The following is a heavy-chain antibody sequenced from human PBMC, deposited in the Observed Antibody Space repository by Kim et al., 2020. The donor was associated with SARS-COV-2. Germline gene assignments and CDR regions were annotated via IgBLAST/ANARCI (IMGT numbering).Heavy chain of an antibody. J-gene: IGHJ3*02. V-gene: IGHV3-23*01. CDR3: AKDYVLLWFGESNAFDI. Sequence: VKGRFTISRDNSKNTLYLQMNSLRAEDTAVYYCAKDYVLLWFGESNAFDIWGQGTMVTVSS. D-gene: IGHD3-10*01.